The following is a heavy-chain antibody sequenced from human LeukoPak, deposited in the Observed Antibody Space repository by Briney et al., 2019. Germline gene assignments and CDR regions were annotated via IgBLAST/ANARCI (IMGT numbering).Heavy chain of an antibody. CDR3: ARGGDIVILPTADMDY. D-gene: IGHD2/OR15-2a*01. CDR1: GYTFTDYF. Sequence: GASVKVSCKASGYTFTDYFVYWVRQAPGQGLGWVGWINPNSGGTNYAQKFQGRVTMTRDTSISTAYMELSRLRSDDTAVYYCARGGDIVILPTADMDYWGQGTLVTVSS. J-gene: IGHJ4*02. CDR2: INPNSGGT. V-gene: IGHV1-2*02.